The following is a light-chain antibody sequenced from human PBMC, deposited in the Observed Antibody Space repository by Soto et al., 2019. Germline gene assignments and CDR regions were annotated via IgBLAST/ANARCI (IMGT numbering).Light chain of an antibody. CDR1: QGISSY. CDR2: AAS. J-gene: IGKJ1*01. Sequence: AIRMTQSPSSFSASAGDRATITCRASQGISSYLAWYQQKPGKAPRLLIYAASTLQSGVPSRFSGSGSGTEFTLTITSLQAEDFAAYYCQHYDTCPRTFGQGTKVEIK. V-gene: IGKV1-8*01. CDR3: QHYDTCPRT.